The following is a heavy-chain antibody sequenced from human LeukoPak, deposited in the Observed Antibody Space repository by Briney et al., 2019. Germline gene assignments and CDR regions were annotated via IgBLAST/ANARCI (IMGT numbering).Heavy chain of an antibody. V-gene: IGHV3-23*01. D-gene: IGHD5-12*01. CDR3: AKAETGYSGYV. CDR2: ISGSGGST. J-gene: IGHJ4*02. CDR1: GFTFRHYA. Sequence: PGGSLRLSCAASGFTFRHYAMSWVRQAPGKGLEWVSSISGSGGSTYYADSVKGRFTISRDNSKNTLYLQMNSLRAEDTAVYYCAKAETGYSGYVWGQGTLVTVSS.